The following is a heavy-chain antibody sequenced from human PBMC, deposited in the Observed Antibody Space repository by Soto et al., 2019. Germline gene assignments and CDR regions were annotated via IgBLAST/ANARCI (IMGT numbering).Heavy chain of an antibody. CDR1: GFTFSSYE. CDR2: ISSSGTAI. J-gene: IGHJ5*02. V-gene: IGHV3-48*03. Sequence: PGGSLRLSCATSGFTFSSYEMNWVRQAPGKGLEWVSYISSSGTAIYYADSVKGRFTISRDNAKNSLFLQMNSLRAEDTAVYYCVRARLYYPGSGTPLWFDPWGQGTLVTVSS. CDR3: VRARLYYPGSGTPLWFDP. D-gene: IGHD3-10*01.